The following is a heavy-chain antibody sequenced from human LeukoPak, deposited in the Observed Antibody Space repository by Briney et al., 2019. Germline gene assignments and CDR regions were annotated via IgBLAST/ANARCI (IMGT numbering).Heavy chain of an antibody. CDR3: AREGVDTAMVYYYYYYYMDV. CDR1: GFTFSSYA. J-gene: IGHJ6*03. Sequence: GGSLRLSCAGSGFTFSSYAMSWVRQAPGKGLEWVSSISSSSTYIYYGDSVKGRFTISRDNAENSLYLQMNSLRAEDTTVYYCAREGVDTAMVYYYYYYYMDVWGKGTTVTVSS. D-gene: IGHD5-18*01. V-gene: IGHV3-21*06. CDR2: ISSSSTYI.